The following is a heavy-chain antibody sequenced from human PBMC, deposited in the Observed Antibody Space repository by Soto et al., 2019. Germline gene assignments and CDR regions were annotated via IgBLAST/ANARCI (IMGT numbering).Heavy chain of an antibody. Sequence: EVQLVESGGGLVQPGGSLRLSCAASGFTFSSYWMSWVRQAPGKGLEWVANIKQDGSEKYYVDSVKGRFTISRDNAKTSLYLQMNSLRAEDTAVYYCARDGAAYYDFWSGYRHYYYGMDVWGQGTTVTVSS. CDR3: ARDGAAYYDFWSGYRHYYYGMDV. CDR1: GFTFSSYW. J-gene: IGHJ6*02. V-gene: IGHV3-7*03. D-gene: IGHD3-3*01. CDR2: IKQDGSEK.